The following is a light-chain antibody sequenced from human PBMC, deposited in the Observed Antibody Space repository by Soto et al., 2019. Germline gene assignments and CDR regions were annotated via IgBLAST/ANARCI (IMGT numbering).Light chain of an antibody. CDR2: AES. CDR1: QDISRY. Sequence: DIQMTQSTSSLSASVGDRVTVTCRASQDISRYLAWYQQKPGQVPELLIYAESTLHSGVSSRFSGSGSGTHFTLTIASLKPEDVATYYGQKYDSAPLSFGGGTKVDIK. CDR3: QKYDSAPLS. V-gene: IGKV1-27*01. J-gene: IGKJ4*01.